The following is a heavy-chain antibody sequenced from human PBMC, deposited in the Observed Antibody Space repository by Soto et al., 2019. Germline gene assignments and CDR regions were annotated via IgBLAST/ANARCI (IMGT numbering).Heavy chain of an antibody. D-gene: IGHD3-9*01. Sequence: SETLSLTCAVSGGSISSGGYSWSWIRQPPGKGLEWIGYIYHSGSTNYNPSLKSRVTISVDKSKNQFSLKLSSVTAADTAVYYCARFRGDGYYNFWGQGTLVTVSS. CDR3: ARFRGDGYYNF. V-gene: IGHV4-30-2*01. CDR2: IYHSGST. J-gene: IGHJ4*02. CDR1: GGSISSGGYS.